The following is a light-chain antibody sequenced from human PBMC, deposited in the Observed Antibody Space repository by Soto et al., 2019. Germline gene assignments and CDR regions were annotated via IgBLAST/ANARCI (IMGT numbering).Light chain of an antibody. J-gene: IGKJ2*01. CDR3: QHYDGSPRT. CDR1: QNVNNNF. Sequence: ETVLTQSPGAVSLSPGERATLSCTTSQNVNNNFLAWYQQKPGQAPRLLIHGVFNRASGIPDRLSGSGSGTYFTLTISGLEPEDSAVHYCQHYDGSPRTFGQGTKLEIK. CDR2: GVF. V-gene: IGKV3-20*01.